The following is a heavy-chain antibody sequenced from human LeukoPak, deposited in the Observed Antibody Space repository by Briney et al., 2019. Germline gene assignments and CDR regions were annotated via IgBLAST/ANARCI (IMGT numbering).Heavy chain of an antibody. CDR3: ARDLDDYGSGYFDY. CDR1: GFTFSSYW. J-gene: IGHJ4*02. Sequence: GGSLRPSCAASGFTFSSYWMSWVRQAPGKGLEWVAIIKQDGSEKYYVASVKGRFTMSRDNARNSVYLQMNSLRAEDTALYYCARDLDDYGSGYFDYWGQGTLVTVSS. V-gene: IGHV3-7*01. CDR2: IKQDGSEK. D-gene: IGHD3-10*01.